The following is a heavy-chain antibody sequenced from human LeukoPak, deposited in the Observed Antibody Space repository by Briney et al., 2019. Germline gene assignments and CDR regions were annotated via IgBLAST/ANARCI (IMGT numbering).Heavy chain of an antibody. Sequence: QAGGSLRLSCAASGFTFSSYGMHWVRQAPGKGLEWVAFIRYDGSNKYYADSVKGRFTISRDNSKNTLYLQMNSLRAEDTAVYYCAKDSVLLWFGELFPGGPYFDYWGQGTLVTVSS. V-gene: IGHV3-30*02. J-gene: IGHJ4*02. CDR3: AKDSVLLWFGELFPGGPYFDY. D-gene: IGHD3-10*01. CDR1: GFTFSSYG. CDR2: IRYDGSNK.